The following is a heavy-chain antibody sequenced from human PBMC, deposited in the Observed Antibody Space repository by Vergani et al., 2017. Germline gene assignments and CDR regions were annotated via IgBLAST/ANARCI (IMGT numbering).Heavy chain of an antibody. Sequence: QLQLQESGPGLVKPSETLSLTCTVSGGSISSSSYYWGWIRQPPGKGLEWIGSIYYSGSTYYNPSLKSRVTISVDTAKHQFSLKLSSGTAADTAVYYCARAGYSSGWPRFDYWGQGTLVTVSS. CDR3: ARAGYSSGWPRFDY. V-gene: IGHV4-39*01. CDR2: IYYSGST. J-gene: IGHJ4*02. CDR1: GGSISSSSYY. D-gene: IGHD6-19*01.